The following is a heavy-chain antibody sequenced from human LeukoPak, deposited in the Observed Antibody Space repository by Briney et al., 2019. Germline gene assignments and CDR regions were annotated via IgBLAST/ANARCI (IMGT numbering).Heavy chain of an antibody. V-gene: IGHV3-9*01. J-gene: IGHJ4*02. D-gene: IGHD3-10*01. CDR3: AKDETPSMVRGKAKLH. CDR1: GFTFDDYA. CDR2: ISWSSGSI. Sequence: QPGRSLRLSCAASGFTFDDYAMHWVRQAPGKGLEWVAGISWSSGSIGYADSVKGRFTISRDNAKNSLYLQMNSLRAEDTAVYYCAKDETPSMVRGKAKLHWGQGTLVTVSS.